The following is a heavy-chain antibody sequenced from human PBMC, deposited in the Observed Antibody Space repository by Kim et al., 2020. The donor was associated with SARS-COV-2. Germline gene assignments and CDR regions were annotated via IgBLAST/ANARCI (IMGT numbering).Heavy chain of an antibody. CDR2: INPNSGGT. Sequence: ASVKVSCKASGYTFTGYYMHWVRQAPGQGLEWMGWINPNSGGTNYAQKFQGRVTMTRDTSISTAYMELSRLRSDDTAVYYCARARYYYDSSVPNAFDIWGQGTMVTVSS. CDR3: ARARYYYDSSVPNAFDI. V-gene: IGHV1-2*02. J-gene: IGHJ3*02. CDR1: GYTFTGYY. D-gene: IGHD3-22*01.